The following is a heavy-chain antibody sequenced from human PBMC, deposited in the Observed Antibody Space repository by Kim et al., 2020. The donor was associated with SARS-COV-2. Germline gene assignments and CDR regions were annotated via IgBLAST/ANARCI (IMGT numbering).Heavy chain of an antibody. Sequence: AESVKGRLTISRDTSKNTVYLQMNSLRAEDTALYYCAKGHSGFDSDAFDIWGQGTMVTVSS. D-gene: IGHD5-12*01. V-gene: IGHV3-23*01. CDR3: AKGHSGFDSDAFDI. J-gene: IGHJ3*02.